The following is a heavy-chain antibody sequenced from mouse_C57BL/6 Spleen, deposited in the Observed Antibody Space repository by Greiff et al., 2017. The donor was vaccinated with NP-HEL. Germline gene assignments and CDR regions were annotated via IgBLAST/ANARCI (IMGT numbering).Heavy chain of an antibody. D-gene: IGHD1-1*01. Sequence: VQLQQSGAELVKPGASVKMSCKASGYTFTSYWITWVKQRPGQGLEWIGDIYPGSGSTNYNEKFKSKATLTVDTSSSTAYMQLSSLTSEDSAVYYCARRTGGKEWYFDVWGTGTTVTVSS. CDR3: ARRTGGKEWYFDV. CDR2: IYPGSGST. J-gene: IGHJ1*03. V-gene: IGHV1-55*01. CDR1: GYTFTSYW.